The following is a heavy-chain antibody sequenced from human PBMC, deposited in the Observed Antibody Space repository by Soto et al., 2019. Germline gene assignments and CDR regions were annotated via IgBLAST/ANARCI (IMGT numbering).Heavy chain of an antibody. CDR1: GYTFTNYG. CDR3: VRELRTLMVYATCFDY. J-gene: IGHJ4*02. CDR2: ISTYNGNT. D-gene: IGHD2-8*01. Sequence: ASVKVSCKASGYTFTNYGISWVRQAPGQGLEWMGWISTYNGNTNYAQKLQGRVTMTTDTSTSTAYMELRSLRSDDTAIYYCVRELRTLMVYATCFDYWGQGTLVTVSS. V-gene: IGHV1-18*01.